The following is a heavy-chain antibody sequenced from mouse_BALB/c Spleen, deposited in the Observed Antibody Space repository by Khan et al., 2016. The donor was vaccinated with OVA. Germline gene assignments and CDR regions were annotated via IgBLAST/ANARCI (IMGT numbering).Heavy chain of an antibody. D-gene: IGHD1-3*01. CDR1: GFSSTSYG. Sequence: QVQLKESGPGLVAPSQSLSITCTVSGFSSTSYGVHWVRQPPGKGLEWLGVIWAGGSPNYNSALISRLSIGKDYSKSQVFLKMNSLQPYDTAMYYCARLEDIWGQGTTLTVSS. CDR3: ARLEDI. V-gene: IGHV2-9*02. CDR2: IWAGGSP. J-gene: IGHJ2*01.